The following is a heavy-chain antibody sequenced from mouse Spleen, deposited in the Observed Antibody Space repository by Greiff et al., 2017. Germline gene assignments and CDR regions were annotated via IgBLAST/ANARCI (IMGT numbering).Heavy chain of an antibody. Sequence: VQLQQSGAELARPGASVKLSCKASGYTFTSYGISWVKQRTGQGLEWIGEIYPRSGNTYYNEKFKGKATLTADKSSSTAYMELRSLTSEDSAVYFCARKTLSSYYFDYWGQGTTLTVSS. CDR2: IYPRSGNT. J-gene: IGHJ2*01. CDR3: ARKTLSSYYFDY. V-gene: IGHV1-81*01. CDR1: GYTFTSYG.